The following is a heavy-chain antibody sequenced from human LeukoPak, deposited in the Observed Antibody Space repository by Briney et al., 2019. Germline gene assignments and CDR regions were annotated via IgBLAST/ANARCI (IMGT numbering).Heavy chain of an antibody. CDR3: ATAVSGSYRDAFDI. CDR2: VDPEDGET. Sequence: ASVKVSCKVSGYTFTDYYMHWVQQAPGKGLEWMGLVDPEDGETIYAEKFQGSVTITADTSTDTAYMELSSLRSEDTAVYYCATAVSGSYRDAFDIWGQGTMVTVSS. J-gene: IGHJ3*02. V-gene: IGHV1-69-2*01. CDR1: GYTFTDYY. D-gene: IGHD1-26*01.